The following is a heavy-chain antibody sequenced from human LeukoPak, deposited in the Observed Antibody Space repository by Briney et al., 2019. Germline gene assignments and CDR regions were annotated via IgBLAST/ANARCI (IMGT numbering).Heavy chain of an antibody. CDR1: GYTFTGYY. D-gene: IGHD2-15*01. V-gene: IGHV1-2*02. CDR2: INPNSGGT. Sequence: GASVKLSCKPSGYTFTGYYIHWERHAPGQGLEWVGWINPNSGGTNYAQKLQGRVTMTRDTSISTAYMELGRLRSDDTAVYYCGRGHLAGSCYFFTSSCYYGMDVWGQGTTVTVSS. CDR3: GRGHLAGSCYFFTSSCYYGMDV. J-gene: IGHJ6*02.